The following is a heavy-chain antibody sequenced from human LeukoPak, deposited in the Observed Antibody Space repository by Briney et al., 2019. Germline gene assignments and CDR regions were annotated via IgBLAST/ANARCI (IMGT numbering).Heavy chain of an antibody. CDR2: ISGSGIST. Sequence: PGGSLRLSCAASEFTFSSYAMNWVRQAPGKGLEWVSHISGSGISTYYADSVKGRFTFSRDNSKNTLYLQMNSLRAEDTAVYYCAKDRSIAAGDDAFDIWGQGTMVTVSS. J-gene: IGHJ3*02. V-gene: IGHV3-23*01. CDR3: AKDRSIAAGDDAFDI. D-gene: IGHD6-13*01. CDR1: EFTFSSYA.